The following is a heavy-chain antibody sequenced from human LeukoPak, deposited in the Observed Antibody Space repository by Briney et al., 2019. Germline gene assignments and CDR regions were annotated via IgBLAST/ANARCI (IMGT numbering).Heavy chain of an antibody. J-gene: IGHJ3*02. Sequence: PGGSLRLSCAASGFTFSSYSMNWARQAPGKGLEWVSYISSSSSTIYYADSLKGRFTISRGNAKNSLYLQMNSLRAEDTAVYYCASGYCGGACQLGGVDMWGQGTMVTVSS. CDR3: ASGYCGGACQLGGVDM. D-gene: IGHD2-21*01. V-gene: IGHV3-48*01. CDR1: GFTFSSYS. CDR2: ISSSSSTI.